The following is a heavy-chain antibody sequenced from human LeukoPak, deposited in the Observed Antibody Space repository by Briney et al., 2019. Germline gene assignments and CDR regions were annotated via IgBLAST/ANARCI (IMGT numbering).Heavy chain of an antibody. CDR3: ASPNYDFWSGYPAYYYGMDV. CDR1: GYTFTSYY. Sequence: ASVKVSCKASGYTFTSYYMHWVRQAPGQGLEWMGIINPSGGSTSYAQKFQGRVTITADESTSTAYMELSSLRSEDTAVYYCASPNYDFWSGYPAYYYGMDVWGQGTTVTVSS. J-gene: IGHJ6*02. D-gene: IGHD3-3*01. V-gene: IGHV1-46*01. CDR2: INPSGGST.